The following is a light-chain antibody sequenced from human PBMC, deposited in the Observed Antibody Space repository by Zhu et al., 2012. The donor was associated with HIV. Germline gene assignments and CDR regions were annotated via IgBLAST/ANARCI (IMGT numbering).Light chain of an antibody. CDR2: AAS. V-gene: IGKV3-15*01. Sequence: IVLTQSPATLSLSPGERATLSCRASQSVRSSLAWYQQKPGQAPRVLIYAASARATGIPARFSGSGSGSEFTLTISSLQSEDFAVYYCQQYNNWPLTFGGGTKVE. J-gene: IGKJ4*01. CDR3: QQYNNWPLT. CDR1: QSVRSS.